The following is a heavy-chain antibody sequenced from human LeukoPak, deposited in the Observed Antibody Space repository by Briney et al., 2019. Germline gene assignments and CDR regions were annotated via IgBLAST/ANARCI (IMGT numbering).Heavy chain of an antibody. V-gene: IGHV1-2*02. Sequence: ASVKVSCTASGYTFTGYYMHWVRQAPGQGLEWMGWINPNSGGTNYAQKFQGRVTMTRDTSISTAYMELSSLRSEDTAVYFCARSHPQYYHYGLDVWGQGTTVTVSS. CDR2: INPNSGGT. CDR3: ARSHPQYYHYGLDV. CDR1: GYTFTGYY. J-gene: IGHJ6*02.